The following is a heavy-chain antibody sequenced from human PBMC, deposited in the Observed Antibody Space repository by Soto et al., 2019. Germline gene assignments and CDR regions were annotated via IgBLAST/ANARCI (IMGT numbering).Heavy chain of an antibody. CDR1: GFNFEDFS. Sequence: EVQLVQNERFLIQPGGFRRLSCAASGFNFEDFSMHWVRQGPGKGLEWIALITWDGRTTRYADSVDGRFTIFRDNTKKSLFLDMNSLTADDTAVYYCVKDPGGSFDQWGPGALVTVSS. D-gene: IGHD2-15*01. J-gene: IGHJ4*02. V-gene: IGHV3-43*01. CDR3: VKDPGGSFDQ. CDR2: ITWDGRTT.